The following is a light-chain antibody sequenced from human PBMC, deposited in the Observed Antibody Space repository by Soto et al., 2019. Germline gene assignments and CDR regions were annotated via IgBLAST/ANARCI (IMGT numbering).Light chain of an antibody. Sequence: DIQMTQSPSSLSASVGDRVTITCRASQGISTYLAWYQQKPGKVPQLLIYAAFTLKSGVPSRFSGSVSGTDFTLTIISLQPEDVATYYCQKYNSAPLTFGGGTKVEIK. CDR1: QGISTY. J-gene: IGKJ4*01. CDR3: QKYNSAPLT. CDR2: AAF. V-gene: IGKV1-27*01.